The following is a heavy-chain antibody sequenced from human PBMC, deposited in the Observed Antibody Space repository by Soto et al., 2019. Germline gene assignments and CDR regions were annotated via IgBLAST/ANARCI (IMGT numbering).Heavy chain of an antibody. Sequence: VQLLESGGGVVQRGGSLRLSCAASGFTVGSHAMSWVRQAPGKGLEWVSSISGSGDGTYYGDSVKGRFTISRDSSSSTLYLQMDNLRGEDTAVYFCTRSRRSILMVYGFGGMDVWGQGTTVTVPS. CDR2: ISGSGDGT. CDR1: GFTVGSHA. J-gene: IGHJ6*02. D-gene: IGHD2-8*01. V-gene: IGHV3-23*01. CDR3: TRSRRSILMVYGFGGMDV.